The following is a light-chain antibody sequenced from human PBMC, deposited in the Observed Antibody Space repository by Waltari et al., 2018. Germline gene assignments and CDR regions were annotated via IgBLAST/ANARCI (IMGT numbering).Light chain of an antibody. CDR3: LLYYGPNWV. CDR2: STS. V-gene: IGLV7-43*01. CDR1: TGAVTSGYY. Sequence: QTVVTQEPSLTVSPGGTVTLTCASSTGAVTSGYYPNWFQQKPGQAPRALIYSTSNTHSWPPARFSGSLLGGKAALTLSGVQPEDEAEYYCLLYYGPNWVCGGGTKLTVL. J-gene: IGLJ3*02.